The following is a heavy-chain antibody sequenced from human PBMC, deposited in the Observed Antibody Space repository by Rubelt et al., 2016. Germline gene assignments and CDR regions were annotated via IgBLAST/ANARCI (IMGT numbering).Heavy chain of an antibody. CDR2: IWYDGSNK. CDR3: ARDTDGYSSGWF. CDR1: GFTFSSYA. J-gene: IGHJ4*02. D-gene: IGHD6-19*01. Sequence: SGFTFSSYAMSWVRQAPGKGLEWVAVIWYDGSNKYYADSVKGRFTISRDNSKNTLYLQMNSLRAEDTAVYYCARDTDGYSSGWFWGQGTLVTVSS. V-gene: IGHV3-33*08.